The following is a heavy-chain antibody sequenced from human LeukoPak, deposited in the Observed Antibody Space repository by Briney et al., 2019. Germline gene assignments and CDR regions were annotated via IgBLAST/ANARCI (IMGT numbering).Heavy chain of an antibody. J-gene: IGHJ5*02. Sequence: PSETLSLTCAVYGGSFSGYYWSWIRQPPGKGLEWIGEINHGGGTNYNPSLKNRLTISVATSKNQVSLNLSSVTAADTAVYYCARGLSIDGSRYNWFDPWGQGTLVTVSS. D-gene: IGHD3-10*01. CDR2: INHGGGT. CDR1: GGSFSGYY. CDR3: ARGLSIDGSRYNWFDP. V-gene: IGHV4-34*01.